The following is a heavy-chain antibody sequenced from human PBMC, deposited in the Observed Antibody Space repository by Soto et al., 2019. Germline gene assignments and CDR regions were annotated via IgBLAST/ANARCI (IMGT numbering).Heavy chain of an antibody. V-gene: IGHV4-59*01. CDR3: ARVRYGSGSYLHAFDY. D-gene: IGHD3-10*01. CDR1: GGSINSFY. CDR2: VYYTGST. J-gene: IGHJ4*02. Sequence: SETLSLTCTVSGGSINSFYWSWIRQSPGKGLEWIGYVYYTGSTVYNPSLKRRTTISLDTSKNQFSLNLTSVTAADTAVYYCARVRYGSGSYLHAFDYWGQGTLVTVSS.